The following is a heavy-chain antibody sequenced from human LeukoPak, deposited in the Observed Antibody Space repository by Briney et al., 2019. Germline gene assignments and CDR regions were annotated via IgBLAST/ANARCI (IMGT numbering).Heavy chain of an antibody. D-gene: IGHD4-17*01. Sequence: PSETLSLTCTVSGGSISSYYWSWIRQPPGKGLEWIGYIYYSGSTNYNPSLKSRVTISVDTSKNQFSLKLSSVTAADTAVYYRARTSTTVTTWSFDYWGQGTLVTVSS. CDR1: GGSISSYY. V-gene: IGHV4-59*01. CDR3: ARTSTTVTTWSFDY. J-gene: IGHJ4*02. CDR2: IYYSGST.